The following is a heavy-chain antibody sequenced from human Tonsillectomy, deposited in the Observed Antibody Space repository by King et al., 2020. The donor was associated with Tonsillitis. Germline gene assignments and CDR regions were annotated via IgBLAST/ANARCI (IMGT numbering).Heavy chain of an antibody. Sequence: VQLVESGGDLVKPGGSLRLSCAASGFIFRHAWMSWVRQAPGRGLEWLGRVKANADGGTIDYGAPAKGRFFITRDDSRATVYLQMNSLQPGDTAVSYCTTAYTRFCNNVVCQPFDHWGQGTLGTVSS. J-gene: IGHJ4*01. CDR1: GFIFRHAW. V-gene: IGHV3-15*01. D-gene: IGHD2-8*01. CDR2: VKANADGGTI. CDR3: TTAYTRFCNNVVCQPFDH.